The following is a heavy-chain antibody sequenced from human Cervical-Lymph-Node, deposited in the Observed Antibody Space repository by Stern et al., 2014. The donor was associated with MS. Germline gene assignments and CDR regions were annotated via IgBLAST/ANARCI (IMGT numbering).Heavy chain of an antibody. Sequence: QVQLGQSGAEMKKPGASVQVSCKTSGYTFTDYSIHWVRQAPGQGLEWMGRISTTNGEANYAQKFQGRVTMTRHMSVTTAYMELNRLRSDDKAVYCCVRDSGADYWGQGAQVTVSS. D-gene: IGHD2-15*01. J-gene: IGHJ4*02. CDR3: VRDSGADY. CDR2: ISTTNGEA. V-gene: IGHV1-2*06. CDR1: GYTFTDYS.